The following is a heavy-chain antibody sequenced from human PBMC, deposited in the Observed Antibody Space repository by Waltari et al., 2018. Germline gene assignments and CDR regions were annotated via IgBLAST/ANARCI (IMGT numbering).Heavy chain of an antibody. Sequence: QVQLVQSGAEVKKHGASVKVSCKASGYTFSVYYMHWVRQAPGQGLEWMGIINPSDGRTTYAQKFQGRVTMTRDTSTSTVYMELSSLRSEDTAVYYCARVSVAGTPHAFDLWGQGTMVTVSS. CDR1: GYTFSVYY. CDR3: ARVSVAGTPHAFDL. CDR2: INPSDGRT. J-gene: IGHJ3*01. V-gene: IGHV1-46*01. D-gene: IGHD6-19*01.